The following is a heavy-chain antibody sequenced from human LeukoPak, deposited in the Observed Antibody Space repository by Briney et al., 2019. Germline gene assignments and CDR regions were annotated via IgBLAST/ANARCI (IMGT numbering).Heavy chain of an antibody. CDR2: IYSGGST. V-gene: IGHV3-53*05. J-gene: IGHJ4*02. CDR1: GFTVSSNY. D-gene: IGHD1-26*01. CDR3: ARDITRGAAGYYFDY. Sequence: PGGSLRLSCAASGFTVSSNYMSWVRQAPGKGLEWVSVIYSGGSTYYADSVKGRFAISRDNSKNTLYLQMDSLRSEDTAVYYCARDITRGAAGYYFDYWGQGTLVTVSS.